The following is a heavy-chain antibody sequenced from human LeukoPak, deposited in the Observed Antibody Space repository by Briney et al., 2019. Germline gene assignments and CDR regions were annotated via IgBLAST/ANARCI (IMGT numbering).Heavy chain of an antibody. Sequence: GGPLRLSCAASGFTFSSYSRNWVRQAPGKGLEGVSSISSSSSYIYYADSVKGRFTIYRDNAKNSLYLQMNSLRAEDTAVYYCARDPPARAAGSSPSYWGQGTLVTVSS. CDR1: GFTFSSYS. V-gene: IGHV3-21*01. CDR2: ISSSSSYI. J-gene: IGHJ4*02. D-gene: IGHD6-13*01. CDR3: ARDPPARAAGSSPSY.